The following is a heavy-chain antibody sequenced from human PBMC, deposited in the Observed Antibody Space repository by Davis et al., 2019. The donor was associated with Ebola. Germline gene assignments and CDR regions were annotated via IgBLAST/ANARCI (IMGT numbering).Heavy chain of an antibody. Sequence: ASVKVSCKASGYTFTTYDIHWVRQATGQGLEWMGWMNPDSGKSGSAQKFQGRFTMTRNTSITTAYMELTSLRSDDTAVYYCARTLRAGHSFHFWGQGTLVTVSS. CDR1: GYTFTTYD. V-gene: IGHV1-8*01. CDR3: ARTLRAGHSFHF. D-gene: IGHD6-13*01. J-gene: IGHJ4*02. CDR2: MNPDSGKS.